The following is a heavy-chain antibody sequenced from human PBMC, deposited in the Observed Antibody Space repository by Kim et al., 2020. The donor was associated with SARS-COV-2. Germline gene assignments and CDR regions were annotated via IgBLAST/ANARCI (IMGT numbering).Heavy chain of an antibody. CDR3: ARVFLSIQLWPTRNTYYYGMDV. J-gene: IGHJ6*02. CDR1: GGSISSSNW. Sequence: SETLSLTCAVSGGSISSSNWWSWVRQPPGKGLEWIGEIYHSGSTNYNPSLKSRVTISVDKSKNQFSLKLSSVTAADTAVYYCARVFLSIQLWPTRNTYYYGMDVWGQGTTVTVSS. CDR2: IYHSGST. V-gene: IGHV4-4*02. D-gene: IGHD5-18*01.